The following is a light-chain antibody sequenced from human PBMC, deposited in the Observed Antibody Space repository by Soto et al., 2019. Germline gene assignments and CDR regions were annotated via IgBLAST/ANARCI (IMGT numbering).Light chain of an antibody. CDR1: SSDVGGYNF. Sequence: QSALTQPASVSGSPGQSITISCTGTSSDVGGYNFVSWYQQHPGKAPKLMIYEDSNRPSGVSNRFSGSKSGNTASLTISGLRAEDEADYYCSSYINSSTLVFGGGTKVTVL. J-gene: IGLJ3*02. CDR2: EDS. V-gene: IGLV2-14*01. CDR3: SSYINSSTLV.